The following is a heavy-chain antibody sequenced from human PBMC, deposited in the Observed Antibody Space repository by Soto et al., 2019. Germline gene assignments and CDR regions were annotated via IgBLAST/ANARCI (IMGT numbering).Heavy chain of an antibody. CDR2: IYSGDRT. CDR3: ARDSTGNFDL. D-gene: IGHD2-2*01. CDR1: GFTVSSNY. V-gene: IGHV3-53*01. Sequence: EVQLVESGGGLIQPGGSLRLSCAASGFTVSSNYMNWARQAPGKGLEWVSVIYSGDRTNYADSVKGRFTISRDNSKNTLYLQMNSLRAEDTAVYYCARDSTGNFDLWGRGTLVTVSS. J-gene: IGHJ2*01.